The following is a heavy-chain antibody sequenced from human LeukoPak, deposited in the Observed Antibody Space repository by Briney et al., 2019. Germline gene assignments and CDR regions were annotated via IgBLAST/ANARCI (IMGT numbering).Heavy chain of an antibody. D-gene: IGHD4-17*01. CDR2: IYPGDSDN. J-gene: IGHJ4*02. CDR3: ARHHDYGDYGCFDY. CDR1: GYSFTSYW. Sequence: GESLKISCKGSGYSFTSYWIGWVRQMPGKGLELMGIIYPGDSDNRYSPSFQGQVTISADKSIRTAYLQWSSLKASDTAIYYCARHHDYGDYGCFDYWGQGTLVTVSS. V-gene: IGHV5-51*01.